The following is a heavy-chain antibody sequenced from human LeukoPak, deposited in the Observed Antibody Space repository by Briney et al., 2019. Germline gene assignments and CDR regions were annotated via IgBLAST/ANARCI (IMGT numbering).Heavy chain of an antibody. CDR1: GGSFSGYY. J-gene: IGHJ4*02. V-gene: IGHV4-34*01. Sequence: PSETLSLTCAVYGGSFSGYYWSWIRQPPGKGLEWIGEINHSGSTDYNPSLKSRVTISVDTSKNQFSLKLSSVTAADTAVYYCARRRFDYGGTRRGYCDYWGQGTLVTVSS. D-gene: IGHD4-17*01. CDR3: ARRRFDYGGTRRGYCDY. CDR2: INHSGST.